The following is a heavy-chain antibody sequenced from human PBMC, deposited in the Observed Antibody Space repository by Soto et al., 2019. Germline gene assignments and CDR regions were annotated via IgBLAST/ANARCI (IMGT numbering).Heavy chain of an antibody. CDR3: ARDHALDNWQDYYYYGMDV. D-gene: IGHD1-20*01. Sequence: PGGSLRLSCAASGFTFSSYAMHWVRQAPGKGLERVAVISYDGSNKYYADSVKGRFTISRDNSKNTLYLQMNSLRAEDTAVYYCARDHALDNWQDYYYYGMDVWGQGTTVTVSS. CDR1: GFTFSSYA. CDR2: ISYDGSNK. V-gene: IGHV3-30-3*01. J-gene: IGHJ6*02.